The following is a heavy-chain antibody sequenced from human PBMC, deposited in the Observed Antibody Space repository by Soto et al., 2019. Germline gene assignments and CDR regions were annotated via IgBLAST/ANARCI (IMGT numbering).Heavy chain of an antibody. CDR2: INHSGSS. Sequence: QVQLQQWGAGLLKPSETLSLTCAVHGGSFSGFYWTWIRPPPGKGLEWIGEINHSGSSNYNPPLKSRVTMSLDTSRNRFPLSLNSLTAGDTAVYYYARMAGAWYFDLWGRGTLVTVSS. CDR3: ARMAGAWYFDL. V-gene: IGHV4-34*01. CDR1: GGSFSGFY. J-gene: IGHJ2*01.